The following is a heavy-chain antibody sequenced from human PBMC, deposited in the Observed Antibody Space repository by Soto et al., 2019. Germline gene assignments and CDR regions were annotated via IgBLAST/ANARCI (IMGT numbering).Heavy chain of an antibody. Sequence: SETLSLTCTVSGGSISSGGYYWGWIRQHPGKGLEWIGYIYYSGSTYYNPSLKSRVTISVDTSKNQFSLKLSSVTAADTAAYYCARDRRTLGAFDIWGQGTMVTVSS. CDR1: GGSISSGGYY. CDR2: IYYSGST. D-gene: IGHD7-27*01. V-gene: IGHV4-31*03. CDR3: ARDRRTLGAFDI. J-gene: IGHJ3*02.